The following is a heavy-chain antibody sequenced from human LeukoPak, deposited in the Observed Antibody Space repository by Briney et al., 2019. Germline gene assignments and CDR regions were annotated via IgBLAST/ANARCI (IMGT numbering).Heavy chain of an antibody. V-gene: IGHV3-48*01. Sequence: GGSLRLSCAASGFTFSSYSMNWVRQAPGKGLEWVSYISSSSSTIYYADSVKGRFTISRDNAKNSLCLQMNSLRAEDTAVYYCARKGQWPIAVAGTAHTDYWGQGTLVTVSS. J-gene: IGHJ4*02. CDR1: GFTFSSYS. CDR2: ISSSSSTI. CDR3: ARKGQWPIAVAGTAHTDY. D-gene: IGHD6-19*01.